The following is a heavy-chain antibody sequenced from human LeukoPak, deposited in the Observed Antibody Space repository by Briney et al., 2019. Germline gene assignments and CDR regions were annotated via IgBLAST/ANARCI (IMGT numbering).Heavy chain of an antibody. CDR2: ISSSSSYI. V-gene: IGHV3-21*01. CDR1: GFTFSSYS. D-gene: IGHD1-26*01. CDR3: ARGTVGATLGRDY. Sequence: GGSLRLSCAASGFTFSSYSMNWVRQAPGKGLEWVSSISSSSSYIYYADSVKGRFTISRDNAKNSLYLQMNSLRAEDTAVYYCARGTVGATLGRDYWGQGTLVTVSS. J-gene: IGHJ4*02.